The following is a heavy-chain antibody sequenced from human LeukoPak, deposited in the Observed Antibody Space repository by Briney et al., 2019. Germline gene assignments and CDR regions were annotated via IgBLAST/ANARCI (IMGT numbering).Heavy chain of an antibody. Sequence: PSETLSLTCTVSGGSICSYYWSWIRRPAGKGLEWIGRIYTSGSTNYNPSLKSRVTMSVDTSKNQFSLKLSSVTAADTAVYYCARGGRAMYYDAGLNYYFDYWGQGTLVTVSS. CDR1: GGSICSYY. CDR3: ARGGRAMYYDAGLNYYFDY. V-gene: IGHV4-4*07. D-gene: IGHD3-22*01. CDR2: IYTSGST. J-gene: IGHJ4*02.